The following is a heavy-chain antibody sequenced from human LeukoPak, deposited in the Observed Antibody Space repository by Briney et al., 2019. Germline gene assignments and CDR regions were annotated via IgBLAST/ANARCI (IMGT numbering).Heavy chain of an antibody. CDR2: ISYDGSNK. Sequence: GRSLRLSCAASGFTFSSYAMHWVRQAPGEGLEWVAVISYDGSNKYYADSVKGRFTISRDNSKNTLYLQMNSLRAEDTAVYYCARDSSAAGIGDFDYWGQGTLVTVSS. CDR3: ARDSSAAGIGDFDY. D-gene: IGHD6-13*01. V-gene: IGHV3-30*04. J-gene: IGHJ4*02. CDR1: GFTFSSYA.